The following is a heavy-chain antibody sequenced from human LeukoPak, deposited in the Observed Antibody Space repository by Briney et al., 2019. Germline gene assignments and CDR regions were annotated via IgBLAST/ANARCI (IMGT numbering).Heavy chain of an antibody. Sequence: GRSLRLSCAASGFTFDDYAMHWVRQAPGKGLEWVAGISWNSGSIGYADSVKGRFTISRDTAKNSLYLQMNSLRAEDMALYYCAKDIYSSSSGAFDIWGQGTMVTVSS. J-gene: IGHJ3*02. D-gene: IGHD6-6*01. V-gene: IGHV3-9*03. CDR1: GFTFDDYA. CDR3: AKDIYSSSSGAFDI. CDR2: ISWNSGSI.